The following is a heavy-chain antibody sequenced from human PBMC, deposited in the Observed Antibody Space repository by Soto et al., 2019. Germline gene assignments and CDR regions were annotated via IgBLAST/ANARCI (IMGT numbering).Heavy chain of an antibody. CDR1: GFSLTSTGMC. D-gene: IGHD1-20*01. Sequence: NPTETLTLTCTFSGFSLTSTGMCVSWIRQSPGKALEWLALIERDDDDKYYSTSLKTRITISKDNRKNQVVLTMANMEPAETATYYCARSIRGPRRFNGMDVWGQGTTVTVSS. CDR2: IERDDDDK. J-gene: IGHJ6*02. CDR3: ARSIRGPRRFNGMDV. V-gene: IGHV2-70*13.